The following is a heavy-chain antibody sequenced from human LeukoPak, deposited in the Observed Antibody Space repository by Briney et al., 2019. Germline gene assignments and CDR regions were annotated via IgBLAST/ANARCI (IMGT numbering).Heavy chain of an antibody. V-gene: IGHV3-23*01. CDR1: GFTLGTYD. J-gene: IGHJ4*02. CDR2: ISRSGGST. CDR3: AKDKSSGGFDY. D-gene: IGHD6-25*01. Sequence: GGSLRLSCAASGFTLGTYDMYWVRQAPGKGLESVSSISRSGGSTYYADSVKGRFTISRDNSKNTLYLQMNSLRAEDTAVYYCAKDKSSGGFDYWGQGTLVTVSS.